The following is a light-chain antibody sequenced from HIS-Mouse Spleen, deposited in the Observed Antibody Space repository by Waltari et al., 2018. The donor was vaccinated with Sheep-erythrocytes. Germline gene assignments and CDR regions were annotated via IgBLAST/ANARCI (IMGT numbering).Light chain of an antibody. Sequence: DIQMTQSPSTLSASVGDRVTITCRASQRISSWLAWYQQKPGKTPKLLIYKASSLESGGPSRFSGSGSGTEFTLTISSLQPDDFATYYCQQYNSYSPDTFGQGTKLEIK. V-gene: IGKV1-5*03. J-gene: IGKJ2*01. CDR2: KAS. CDR3: QQYNSYSPDT. CDR1: QRISSW.